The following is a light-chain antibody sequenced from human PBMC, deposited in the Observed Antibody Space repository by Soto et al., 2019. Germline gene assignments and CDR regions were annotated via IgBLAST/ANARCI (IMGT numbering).Light chain of an antibody. V-gene: IGLV2-14*01. CDR1: SSDVGAYKY. J-gene: IGLJ3*02. CDR3: SSYTTTTAWV. Sequence: QSVLTQPASVSGSPGQSITISCTGSSSDVGAYKYVSWFQQHPGKAPKLIIYEVSNRPSGVSDRFSGSKSGNTASLTISGLQGEDEADYHCSSYTTTTAWVFGGGTKLTVL. CDR2: EVS.